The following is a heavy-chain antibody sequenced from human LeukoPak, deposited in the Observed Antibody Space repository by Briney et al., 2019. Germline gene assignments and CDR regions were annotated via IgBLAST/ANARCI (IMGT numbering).Heavy chain of an antibody. CDR3: ARDRVAVAGTSAFDP. Sequence: SVKVSCKASGGTFSSYAISWVRQAPGQGLEWMGGIIPIFGTANYAQKFQGRVTITADKSTSTAYMELSSLRSEDTAVYYCARDRVAVAGTSAFDPWGEGTLVTVSS. CDR1: GGTFSSYA. V-gene: IGHV1-69*06. D-gene: IGHD6-19*01. CDR2: IIPIFGTA. J-gene: IGHJ5*02.